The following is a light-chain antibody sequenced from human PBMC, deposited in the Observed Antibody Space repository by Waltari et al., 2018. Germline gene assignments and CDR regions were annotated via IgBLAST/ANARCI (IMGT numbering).Light chain of an antibody. CDR2: GAS. V-gene: IGKV3-15*01. CDR3: HQYYSSPLA. Sequence: EVVMTQSPAMASVSPGERAALFCRASQSVKSNVAWYQQKPGQAPRLLLYGASTRATGVPVRFSGSGSGTEFTLTISSLQSEDFAVYYCHQYYSSPLAFGGGTKVEIK. J-gene: IGKJ4*01. CDR1: QSVKSN.